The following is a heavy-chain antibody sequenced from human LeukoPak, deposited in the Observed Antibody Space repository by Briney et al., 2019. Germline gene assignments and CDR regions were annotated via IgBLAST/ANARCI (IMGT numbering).Heavy chain of an antibody. CDR2: IYSGGST. CDR3: ARSYSNHLFGMDV. J-gene: IGHJ6*02. Sequence: GGSLRLSCAASGFTFSNYGMTWVRQAPGKGLEWVSVIYSGGSTYYADSVKGRVAISRDNSKNTVFLQMSSVRAEDTAVYYCARSYSNHLFGMDVWGQGTTVTVTS. D-gene: IGHD4-11*01. CDR1: GFTFSNYG. V-gene: IGHV3-66*01.